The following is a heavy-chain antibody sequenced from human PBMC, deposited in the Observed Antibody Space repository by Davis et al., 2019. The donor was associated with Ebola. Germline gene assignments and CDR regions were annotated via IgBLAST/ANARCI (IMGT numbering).Heavy chain of an antibody. D-gene: IGHD3-22*01. Sequence: GESLKISCKGSGYTFSSYWIGWVRQMPGKGLEWMGIIYPLDSDTRYSPSFLGQVIFSADKSISTAYLQWSSLKASDTATYYCARAPYYYDVSGFYVDYWGQGTLVTVSS. CDR3: ARAPYYYDVSGFYVDY. CDR2: IYPLDSDT. J-gene: IGHJ4*02. V-gene: IGHV5-51*01. CDR1: GYTFSSYW.